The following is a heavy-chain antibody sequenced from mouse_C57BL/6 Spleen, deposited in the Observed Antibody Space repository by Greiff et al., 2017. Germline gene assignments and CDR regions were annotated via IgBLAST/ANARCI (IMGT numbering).Heavy chain of an antibody. CDR3: ARVTTVVPYFDY. V-gene: IGHV1-82*01. CDR2: IYPGDGDT. J-gene: IGHJ2*01. D-gene: IGHD1-1*01. CDR1: GYAFSSSW. Sequence: VQLQQSGPELVKPGASVKISCKASGYAFSSSWMNWVKQRPGKCLEWIGRIYPGDGDTNYNGKFKGKATLTADKSSSTAYMQLSSLTSEDSAVYFCARVTTVVPYFDYWGPGTTLTVSS.